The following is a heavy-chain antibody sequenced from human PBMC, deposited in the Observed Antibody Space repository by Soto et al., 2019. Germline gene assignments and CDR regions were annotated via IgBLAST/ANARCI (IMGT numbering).Heavy chain of an antibody. CDR2: IYYSGFT. Sequence: SETLSLTCTVSGDSISGFYWTWIRQPPGKGLEWMGYIYYSGFTNYNPSLRSRVTISVDTSRNQFSLRLSSVTAADTAVYYCARGNGYNLYWGQGTLVTSPQ. CDR3: ARGNGYNLY. CDR1: GDSISGFY. J-gene: IGHJ4*02. V-gene: IGHV4-59*01. D-gene: IGHD5-12*01.